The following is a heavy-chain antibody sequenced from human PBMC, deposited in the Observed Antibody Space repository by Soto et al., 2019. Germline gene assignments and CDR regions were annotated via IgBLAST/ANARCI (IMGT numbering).Heavy chain of an antibody. J-gene: IGHJ6*02. Sequence: GGSLRLSCAVSGITLSNYAMSWVRQAPGKGLEWVANIKQDGSEKYYVDSVKGRFTISRDNAKNSLYLQMNSLRAEDTAVYYCARDRYSYYDFWSGSLPYYYYGMDVWGQGTTVTVSS. CDR2: IKQDGSEK. D-gene: IGHD3-3*01. CDR3: ARDRYSYYDFWSGSLPYYYYGMDV. CDR1: GITLSNYA. V-gene: IGHV3-7*01.